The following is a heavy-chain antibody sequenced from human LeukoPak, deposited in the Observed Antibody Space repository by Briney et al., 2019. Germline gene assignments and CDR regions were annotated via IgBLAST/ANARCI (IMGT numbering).Heavy chain of an antibody. CDR3: ARVNGGSGDFDY. Sequence: PSQTLSLTCAVSGGSISSGGYSWSWIRQPPGKGLEWIGYIYHSGSTYYNPSLKSRVTISVDRSKNQFSLKLSSVTAAATAVYYCARVNGGSGDFDYWGQGTLVTVSS. CDR2: IYHSGST. J-gene: IGHJ4*02. D-gene: IGHD3-10*01. CDR1: GGSISSGGYS. V-gene: IGHV4-30-2*01.